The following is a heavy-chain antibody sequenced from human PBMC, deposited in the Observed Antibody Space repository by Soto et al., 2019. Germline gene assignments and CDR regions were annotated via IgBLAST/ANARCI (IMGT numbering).Heavy chain of an antibody. CDR3: ARFSWHSDSGWYEYYFDY. CDR2: ISSSSSYI. CDR1: GFTFSSYS. J-gene: IGHJ4*02. V-gene: IGHV3-21*01. Sequence: GGSLRLSCAASGFTFSSYSMNWVRQAPGKGLEWVSSISSSSSYIYYADSVKGRFTISRDNAKNSLYLQMNSLRAEDTAVYYCARFSWHSDSGWYEYYFDYWGQGTLVTVSS. D-gene: IGHD6-19*01.